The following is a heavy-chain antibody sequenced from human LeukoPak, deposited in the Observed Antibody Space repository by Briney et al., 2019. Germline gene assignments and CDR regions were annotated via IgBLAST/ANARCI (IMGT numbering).Heavy chain of an antibody. D-gene: IGHD2-2*01. Sequence: GESLKISCKGSGYSFTSYWIGWVRQMPGKGLEWMGIIYPVDSDTRYSPSSQGKVTISADKSISAAYRQWSSLKASDTAMYYCARLDVVPAAPGGYYYYMDVWGKGTTVTVSS. CDR3: ARLDVVPAAPGGYYYYMDV. CDR1: GYSFTSYW. CDR2: IYPVDSDT. V-gene: IGHV5-51*01. J-gene: IGHJ6*03.